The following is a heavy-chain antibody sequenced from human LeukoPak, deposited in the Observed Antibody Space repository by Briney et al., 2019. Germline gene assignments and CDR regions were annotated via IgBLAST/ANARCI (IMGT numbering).Heavy chain of an antibody. J-gene: IGHJ4*02. CDR3: AREVGPFHQLDY. Sequence: GGSLRLSCAASGFTVSSNYMSWVRQAPGKGLEWVSVIYSGGSTYYADSVKGRFTISRDNSKNTLYLQMNSLRAEDTAVYYCAREVGPFHQLDYWGQGTLVTVSS. D-gene: IGHD5-24*01. CDR1: GFTVSSNY. V-gene: IGHV3-53*01. CDR2: IYSGGST.